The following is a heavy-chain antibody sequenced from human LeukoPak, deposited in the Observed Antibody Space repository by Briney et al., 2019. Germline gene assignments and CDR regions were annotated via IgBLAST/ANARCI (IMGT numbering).Heavy chain of an antibody. CDR2: IYYSGST. CDR3: ASCVWYSSGYPFDY. J-gene: IGHJ4*02. Sequence: KPSETLSLTCTVSGGSISSSSYYWGWIRQPPGKGLEWIGSIYYSGSTYYNPSLKSRVTISVDTSKNQFSLKLSSVTAADTAVYYCASCVWYSSGYPFDYWGQGTLVTVSS. V-gene: IGHV4-39*01. D-gene: IGHD3-22*01. CDR1: GGSISSSSYY.